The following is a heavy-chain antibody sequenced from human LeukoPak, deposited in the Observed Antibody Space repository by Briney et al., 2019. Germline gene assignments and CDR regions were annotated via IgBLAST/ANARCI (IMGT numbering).Heavy chain of an antibody. CDR2: INHSGST. CDR3: ARGLRYLDWLVASMGGYFDY. J-gene: IGHJ4*02. D-gene: IGHD3-9*01. CDR1: GGSFSGYY. Sequence: SETLSLTCAVYGGSFSGYYWSWIRQPPGKGLEWIGEINHSGSTNYNPSLKSRVTISVDTSKNQFSLKLSSVTAADTAVYYCARGLRYLDWLVASMGGYFDYWGQGTLVTVSS. V-gene: IGHV4-34*01.